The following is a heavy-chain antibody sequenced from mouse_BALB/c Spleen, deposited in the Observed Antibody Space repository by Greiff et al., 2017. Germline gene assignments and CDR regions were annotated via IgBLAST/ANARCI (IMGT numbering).Heavy chain of an antibody. J-gene: IGHJ4*01. V-gene: IGHV14-3*02. CDR3: VGYYRYDSYYAMDY. CDR1: GFNIKDTY. D-gene: IGHD2-14*01. Sequence: VQLQQSGAELVKPGASVKLSCTASGFNIKDTYMYWVKQRPEQGLEWIGRIDPANGNTKYDPKFQGKATITADTSSNTAYLQLSSLTSEDTAVYYCVGYYRYDSYYAMDYWGQGTSVTVSS. CDR2: IDPANGNT.